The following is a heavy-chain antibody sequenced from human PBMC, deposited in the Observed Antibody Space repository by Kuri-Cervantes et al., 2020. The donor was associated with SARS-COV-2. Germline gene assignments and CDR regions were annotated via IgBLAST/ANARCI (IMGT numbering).Heavy chain of an antibody. CDR1: GFTFSSYSMN. CDR2: IYYSGST. V-gene: IGHV4-39*01. D-gene: IGHD3-3*01. CDR3: ARHVRPEITIFGVVITADYFDY. J-gene: IGHJ4*02. Sequence: ESLKISCAASGFTFSSYSMNWVRQAPGKGLEWIGSIYYSGSTYYNPSLKSRVTISVDTSKNQFSLKLSSVTAADTAVYYCARHVRPEITIFGVVITADYFDYWGQGTLVTVSS.